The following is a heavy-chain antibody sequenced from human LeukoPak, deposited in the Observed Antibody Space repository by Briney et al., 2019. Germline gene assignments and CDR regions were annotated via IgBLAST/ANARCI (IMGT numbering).Heavy chain of an antibody. D-gene: IGHD3-10*01. CDR2: IRPKSGGT. CDR1: GYTFTGYY. J-gene: IGHJ4*02. CDR3: ARDLFYSVSGTYYNVGRVFNY. Sequence: ASVKVSCKASGYTFTGYYMHWVRQAPGQGLEWMGWIRPKSGGTNYAHKFQGRVTMTRDTSITTAYMELTSLRSDDTAVYYCARDLFYSVSGTYYNVGRVFNYWGQGTLVTVSS. V-gene: IGHV1-2*02.